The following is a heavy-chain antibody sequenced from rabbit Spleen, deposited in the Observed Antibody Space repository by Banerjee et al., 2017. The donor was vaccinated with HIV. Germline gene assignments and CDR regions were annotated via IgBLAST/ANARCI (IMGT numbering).Heavy chain of an antibody. J-gene: IGHJ4*01. CDR1: GFSFSSSYW. CDR3: VGGWRNSDYAYGFYL. Sequence: QEQLEESGGDLVKPEGSLTLTCAASGFSFSSSYWICWVRQAPGKGLEWIACINAGSSGSYYANWAKGRFTISKTSSTTVTLHLTSLTAADTATYFCVGGWRNSDYAYGFYLWGPGTLVTVS. V-gene: IGHV1S45*01. CDR2: INAGSSGS. D-gene: IGHD6-1*01.